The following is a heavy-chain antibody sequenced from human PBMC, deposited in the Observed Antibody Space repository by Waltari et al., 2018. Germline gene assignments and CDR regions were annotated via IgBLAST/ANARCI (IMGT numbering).Heavy chain of an antibody. CDR1: GFTFDDYA. CDR2: ISWNSGSI. CDR3: AKMGDNWNSG. Sequence: EVQLVESGGGLVQPGRSLRLSCAASGFTFDDYAMHWVRQAPGKGLEWVSGISWNSGSIGYADSVKGRFTISRDNAKNSLYLQMNSLRAEDTALYYCAKMGDNWNSGWGQGTLVTVSS. J-gene: IGHJ4*02. V-gene: IGHV3-9*01. D-gene: IGHD1-7*01.